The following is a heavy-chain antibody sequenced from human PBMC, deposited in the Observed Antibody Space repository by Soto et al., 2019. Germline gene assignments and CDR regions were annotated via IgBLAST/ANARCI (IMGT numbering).Heavy chain of an antibody. CDR3: ASPYYYDSSGYSTPSNYYGMDV. J-gene: IGHJ6*02. CDR1: GGTFSSYA. V-gene: IGHV1-69*01. D-gene: IGHD3-22*01. CDR2: IIPIFGTA. Sequence: QVQLVQSGAEVKKPGSSVKVSCKASGGTFSSYAISWVRQAPGQGLEWMGGIIPIFGTANYAQKFQGRVTITADESTSTAYMELSSLRSEDTAVYYCASPYYYDSSGYSTPSNYYGMDVWGQGTTVTVSS.